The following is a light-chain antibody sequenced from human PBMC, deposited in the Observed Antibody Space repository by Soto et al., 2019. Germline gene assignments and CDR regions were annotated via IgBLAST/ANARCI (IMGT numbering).Light chain of an antibody. CDR1: QGVASRY. CDR2: GAS. Sequence: EIVFTQSPGTLSLSPGERATLSCRASQGVASRYLAWYQQKPGQAPRLLIYGASTRATGIPDRFSGSGLGTDFTLTISRLEPEDFAVYYCQQYGSSPIAFGQGTRLEIK. J-gene: IGKJ5*01. V-gene: IGKV3-20*01. CDR3: QQYGSSPIA.